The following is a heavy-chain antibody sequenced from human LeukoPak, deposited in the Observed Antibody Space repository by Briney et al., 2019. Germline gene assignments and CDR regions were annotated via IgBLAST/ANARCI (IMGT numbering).Heavy chain of an antibody. J-gene: IGHJ3*02. Sequence: GSLRLSCTASGFTFGDYAMSWIRQPPGKGLEWIGYIYYSGSTNYNPSLKSRVAISVDTSKNQFSLKLSSVTAADTAVYYCASAKGCSSTSCYRTRYAFDIWGQGTMVTVSS. CDR2: IYYSGST. CDR1: GFTFGDYA. CDR3: ASAKGCSSTSCYRTRYAFDI. V-gene: IGHV4-59*01. D-gene: IGHD2-2*02.